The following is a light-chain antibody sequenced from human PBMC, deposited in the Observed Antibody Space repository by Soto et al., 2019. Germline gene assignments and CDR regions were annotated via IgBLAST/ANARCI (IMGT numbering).Light chain of an antibody. J-gene: IGKJ4*01. Sequence: DIQMTQSPSTLSGSVGDRVTITCRASQTISSWLAWYQQKPGKAPKLLIYKASTLKSGVPSRFSGSGSGTEFTPTISSLQPDDFATYYCQQYDSYSSLTFGGGTKVE. CDR2: KAS. CDR3: QQYDSYSSLT. V-gene: IGKV1-5*03. CDR1: QTISSW.